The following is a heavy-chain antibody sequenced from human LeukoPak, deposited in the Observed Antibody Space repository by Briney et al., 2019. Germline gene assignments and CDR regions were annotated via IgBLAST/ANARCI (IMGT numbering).Heavy chain of an antibody. Sequence: PGGSLRLSCAASGFTFSSYGMHWVRQAPGKGLEWVAVIWYDGSNKYYADSVKGRFTISRDNSKNTLYLQMNSLRAEDTAVYYCARELYCSGGSCYPYYYGMDVWGQGTTVTVSS. CDR3: ARELYCSGGSCYPYYYGMDV. J-gene: IGHJ6*02. V-gene: IGHV3-33*01. D-gene: IGHD2-15*01. CDR1: GFTFSSYG. CDR2: IWYDGSNK.